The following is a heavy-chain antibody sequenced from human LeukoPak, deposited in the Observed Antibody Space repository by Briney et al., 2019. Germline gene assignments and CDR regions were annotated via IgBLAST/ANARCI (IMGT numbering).Heavy chain of an antibody. Sequence: ASVKVSCKASGYTFTGYYMHWVRQAPGQGLEWMGRINSNSGGTNYAQKFQGRVTMTRETSTRRAYMELSRLRSDDTAVYYCARQLPSFIVVVPAADFDYWGQGNLVTVSS. V-gene: IGHV1-2*06. CDR2: INSNSGGT. CDR1: GYTFTGYY. CDR3: ARQLPSFIVVVPAADFDY. D-gene: IGHD2-2*01. J-gene: IGHJ4*02.